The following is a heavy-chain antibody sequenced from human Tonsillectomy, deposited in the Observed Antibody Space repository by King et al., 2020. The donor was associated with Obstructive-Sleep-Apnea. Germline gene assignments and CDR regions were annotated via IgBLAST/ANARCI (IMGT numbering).Heavy chain of an antibody. CDR2: ISCSGSTI. D-gene: IGHD5-18*01. Sequence: VQLVESGGGLVKPGGSLRLSCAASGFTFSDYYMIWIRQAPGKVLEWCSYISCSGSTIYYADSVKGLFTISRYNAKNSLYLQMNSLRAGDTAVYYCARDESLRYSYGYTHWYFDLWGRGTLVTVSS. CDR1: GFTFSDYY. CDR3: ARDESLRYSYGYTHWYFDL. V-gene: IGHV3-11*01. J-gene: IGHJ2*01.